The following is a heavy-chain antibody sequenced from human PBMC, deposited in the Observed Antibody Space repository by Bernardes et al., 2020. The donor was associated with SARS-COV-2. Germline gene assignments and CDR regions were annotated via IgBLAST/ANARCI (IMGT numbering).Heavy chain of an antibody. V-gene: IGHV1-18*01. J-gene: IGHJ4*02. CDR3: ARDLDCSGARCYSYHYFDY. CDR2: SSTYNGNT. D-gene: IGHD2-15*01. CDR1: GYIFTNFG. Sequence: ASVKVSCKASGYIFTNFGISWVRQAPGQGLEWMGWSSTYNGNTNYAQNLQGRVTMTTDTSTRTAYMELRSLRSDDTAVYYCARDLDCSGARCYSYHYFDYWGQGTLVTVSS.